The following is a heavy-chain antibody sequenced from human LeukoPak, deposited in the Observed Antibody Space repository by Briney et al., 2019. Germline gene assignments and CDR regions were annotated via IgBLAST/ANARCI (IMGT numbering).Heavy chain of an antibody. V-gene: IGHV4-34*01. D-gene: IGHD3-22*01. CDR2: IYYSGST. Sequence: SETLPLTCAVYGGSFSGYYWSWIRQPPGKGLEWIGSIYYSGSTYYNPSLKSRVTISVDTSKNQFSLKLSSVTAADTAVYYCARGGGYGYYYYYYMDVWGKGTTVTVSS. CDR3: ARGGGYGYYYYYYMDV. J-gene: IGHJ6*03. CDR1: GGSFSGYY.